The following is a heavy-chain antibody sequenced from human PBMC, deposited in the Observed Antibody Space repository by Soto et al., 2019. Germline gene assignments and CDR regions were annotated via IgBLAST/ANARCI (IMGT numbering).Heavy chain of an antibody. V-gene: IGHV4-31*03. CDR1: GGSISSGGYY. CDR2: IYYSGST. Sequence: PSETRSLTCTVSGGSISSGGYYWSWIRQHPGKGLEWIGYIYYSGSTYYNPSLKSRVTISVDTSKNQFSLKLSSVTAADTAVYYCAVYDFWCGYKYFDYWGQGTLVTVSS. D-gene: IGHD3-3*01. J-gene: IGHJ4*02. CDR3: AVYDFWCGYKYFDY.